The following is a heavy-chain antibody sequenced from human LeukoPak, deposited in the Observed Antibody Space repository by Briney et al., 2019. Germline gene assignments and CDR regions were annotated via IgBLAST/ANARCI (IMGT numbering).Heavy chain of an antibody. J-gene: IGHJ3*02. CDR3: ARDPYRFAFDI. Sequence: GGSLRLSCAASGFTFSSYWMHWVRQAPGKGLVWVANINVDGTAEYYVDSVKGRFTISRDNAKNSLYLQMNSLRAEDTAVYYCARDPYRFAFDIWGQGTVVLVSS. D-gene: IGHD1-26*01. V-gene: IGHV3-7*03. CDR1: GFTFSSYW. CDR2: INVDGTAE.